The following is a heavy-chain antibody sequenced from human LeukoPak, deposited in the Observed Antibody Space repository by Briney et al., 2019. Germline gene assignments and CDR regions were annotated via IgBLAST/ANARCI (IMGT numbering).Heavy chain of an antibody. CDR1: GFTFSSYG. D-gene: IGHD3-10*01. Sequence: GGSLRLSCAASGFTFSSYGMHWVRQAPGKGLEGVAVIWYDGSNKYYADSVKGRFTISRDNSKNTLYLQMNSLRAEDTAVYYCARAKYYGSGSYRYYYYGMDVWGKGTTVTVSS. V-gene: IGHV3-33*01. CDR2: IWYDGSNK. CDR3: ARAKYYGSGSYRYYYYGMDV. J-gene: IGHJ6*04.